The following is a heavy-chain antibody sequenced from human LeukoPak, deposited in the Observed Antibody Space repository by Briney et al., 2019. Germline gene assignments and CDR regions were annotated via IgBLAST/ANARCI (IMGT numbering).Heavy chain of an antibody. CDR1: GGSISSGGYY. Sequence: SETLSLTCTVSGGSISSGGYYWSWIRQPPGKGLEWIGYIYHSGSTYYNPSLKSRVTISVDRSKNQFSLKLSSVTAADTAVYYCARDLSQLLPGAFDIWGQGTMVTVSS. J-gene: IGHJ3*02. CDR3: ARDLSQLLPGAFDI. V-gene: IGHV4-30-2*01. CDR2: IYHSGST. D-gene: IGHD2-2*01.